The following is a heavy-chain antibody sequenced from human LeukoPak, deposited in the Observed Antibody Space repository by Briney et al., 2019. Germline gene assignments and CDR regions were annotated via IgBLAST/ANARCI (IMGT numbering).Heavy chain of an antibody. V-gene: IGHV1-8*03. D-gene: IGHD3-22*01. CDR2: MNPNSGNT. CDR3: VRGSHDSSGYYYRVGLRGYYYYYMDV. CDR1: GYTFTSYD. J-gene: IGHJ6*03. Sequence: ASVKVSCKASGYTFTSYDINWVRQATGQGLEWMGWMNPNSGNTGYAQKFQGRVTITRNTSISTAYMELSSLRSEDTAVYYCVRGSHDSSGYYYRVGLRGYYYYYMDVWGKGTTVTVSS.